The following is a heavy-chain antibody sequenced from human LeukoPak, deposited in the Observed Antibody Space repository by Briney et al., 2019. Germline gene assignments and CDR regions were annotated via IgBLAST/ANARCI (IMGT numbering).Heavy chain of an antibody. V-gene: IGHV4-39*02. J-gene: IGHJ6*02. CDR2: IYYSGST. CDR1: GGSISSTSYY. D-gene: IGHD3-22*01. Sequence: SETLSLTCTVSGGSISSTSYYWGWIRQPPGKGLEWIGSIYYSGSTYYNPPLKSRVTISVDPSKKQFSLKLSSVTAADTAVYYCARDTYYDMGGDYYGMDVWGQGTTVTVSS. CDR3: ARDTYYDMGGDYYGMDV.